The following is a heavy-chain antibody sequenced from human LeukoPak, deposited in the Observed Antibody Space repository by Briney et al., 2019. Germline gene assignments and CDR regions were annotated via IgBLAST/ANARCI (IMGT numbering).Heavy chain of an antibody. D-gene: IGHD6-13*01. CDR1: GGSFSGYY. J-gene: IGHJ3*02. V-gene: IGHV4-34*01. CDR3: ARQNRGIAAAGTAFDI. CDR2: INHSGST. Sequence: SETLSLTCAVYGGSFSGYYWSWIRQPPGKGLEWIGEINHSGSTNYNPSLKSRVTISVDTSKNRFSLKLSSVTAADTAVYYCARQNRGIAAAGTAFDIWGQGTMVTVSS.